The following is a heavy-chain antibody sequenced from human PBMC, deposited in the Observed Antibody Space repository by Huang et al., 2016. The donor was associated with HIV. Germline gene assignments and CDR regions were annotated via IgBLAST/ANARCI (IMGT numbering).Heavy chain of an antibody. J-gene: IGHJ5*02. CDR3: ARELMLTFGGPFDP. CDR1: GGSFSGYF. CDR2: INHSGST. V-gene: IGHV4-34*01. Sequence: QVHLQQWGTGLLKPSETLSLTCAVYGGSFSGYFWNWIRQSPGKGLEWSGQINHSGSTTYHPSLKRRVIMSVDTSKNQFSLKVTSVTAADTAIYYCARELMLTFGGPFDPWGQGTLVTVSS. D-gene: IGHD3-16*01.